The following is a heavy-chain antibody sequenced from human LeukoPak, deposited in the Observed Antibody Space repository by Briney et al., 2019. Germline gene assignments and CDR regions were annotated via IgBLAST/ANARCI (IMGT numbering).Heavy chain of an antibody. Sequence: GGSLRLSCAASGFTVSSSYMSWVRQAPGKGLEWVSVIYSGGSTYYADSVKGRFTISRDNSKNTLYLQMNSLRAEDTAVYYCARSPLLATAPFDYWGQGTLVTVSS. CDR1: GFTVSSSY. CDR2: IYSGGST. D-gene: IGHD2-21*02. V-gene: IGHV3-53*01. CDR3: ARSPLLATAPFDY. J-gene: IGHJ4*02.